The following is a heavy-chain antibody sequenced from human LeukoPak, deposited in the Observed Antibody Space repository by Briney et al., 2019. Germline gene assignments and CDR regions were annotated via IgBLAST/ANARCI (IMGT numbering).Heavy chain of an antibody. Sequence: GGSQRLSCAASGFTFSTYPMSWVRQAPGKGLEWVSSIGGSGDVTQDADSVKGRFTISRDNSRKTLHLQMNTLGVDDTAIYYCAKGFYGSGLSLSAFDIWGHGTMVTVSS. CDR3: AKGFYGSGLSLSAFDI. CDR2: IGGSGDVT. CDR1: GFTFSTYP. V-gene: IGHV3-23*01. D-gene: IGHD3-10*01. J-gene: IGHJ3*02.